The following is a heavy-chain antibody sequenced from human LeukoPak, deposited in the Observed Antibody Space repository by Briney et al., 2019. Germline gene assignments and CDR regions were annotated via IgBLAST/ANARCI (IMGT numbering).Heavy chain of an antibody. D-gene: IGHD1-1*01. CDR2: IYTSGST. V-gene: IGHV4-4*07. CDR3: ARDPQTTYYMDV. Sequence: SETLSLTCTASGDSISSYYWSWIRQPAGKGLEWIGRIYTSGSTSYNPSLKSRVTMSVDTSKNQFSLKLSSVTAADTAVYYCARDPQTTYYMDVWGKGTTVTVSS. CDR1: GDSISSYY. J-gene: IGHJ6*03.